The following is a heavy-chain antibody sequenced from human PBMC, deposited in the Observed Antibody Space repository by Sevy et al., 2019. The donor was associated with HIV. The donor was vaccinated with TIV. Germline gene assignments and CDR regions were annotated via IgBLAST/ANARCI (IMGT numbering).Heavy chain of an antibody. V-gene: IGHV3-30*04. CDR2: VSYGGNNK. CDR1: GFTFSTYA. J-gene: IGHJ4*02. D-gene: IGHD5-12*01. Sequence: GGSLRLSCAASGFTFSTYAIHWVRQAPGKGLEWVAVVSYGGNNKYYADSVKGRFTISRDNSKNTLYLQMNSLRVEDTAVYYCARAFGLRHFDYWGQRTLVTVSS. CDR3: ARAFGLRHFDY.